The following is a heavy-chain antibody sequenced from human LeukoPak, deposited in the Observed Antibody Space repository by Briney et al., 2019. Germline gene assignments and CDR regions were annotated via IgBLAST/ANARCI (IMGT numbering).Heavy chain of an antibody. Sequence: TSETLSLTCTVSGGSISSGGYYWGWIRQPPGKGLEWIGSIYYSGSTYYNPSLKSRVTISVDTSKNQFSLKLSSVTAADTAVYYCASLRYYDFWSGYYSTNWFDPWGQGTLVTVSS. J-gene: IGHJ5*02. V-gene: IGHV4-39*01. D-gene: IGHD3-3*01. CDR3: ASLRYYDFWSGYYSTNWFDP. CDR1: GGSISSGGYY. CDR2: IYYSGST.